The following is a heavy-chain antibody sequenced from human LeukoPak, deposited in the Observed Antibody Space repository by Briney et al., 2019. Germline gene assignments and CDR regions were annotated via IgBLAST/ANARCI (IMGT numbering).Heavy chain of an antibody. CDR3: YRSSSGYDFGVVDAFDI. Sequence: ASVKVSCKASGGTFSSYAISWVRQAPGQGLEWMGGIIPIFGTANYAQKFQGRVTITADESTSTAYMELSSLRSEDTAVYYCYRSSSGYDFGVVDAFDIWGQGTMVTVSS. J-gene: IGHJ3*02. CDR2: IIPIFGTA. CDR1: GGTFSSYA. V-gene: IGHV1-69*13. D-gene: IGHD5-12*01.